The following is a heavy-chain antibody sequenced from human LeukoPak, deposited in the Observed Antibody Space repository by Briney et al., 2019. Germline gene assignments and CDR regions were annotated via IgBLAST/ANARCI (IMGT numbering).Heavy chain of an antibody. D-gene: IGHD3-16*01. CDR1: GASISGYY. Sequence: PSETLSLTCTVSGASISGYYWSWIRQPPGKGLEWIGYIYHTGSTNYNPSLKSRVTMSLDTSKNQFSLNLSSVTAADTAVYYCARAVITFGGAVAKGFDCWGQGTLVTVSS. CDR2: IYHTGST. V-gene: IGHV4-59*01. CDR3: ARAVITFGGAVAKGFDC. J-gene: IGHJ4*02.